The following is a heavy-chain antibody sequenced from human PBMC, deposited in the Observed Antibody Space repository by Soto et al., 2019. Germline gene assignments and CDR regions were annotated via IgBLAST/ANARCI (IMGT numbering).Heavy chain of an antibody. Sequence: EVQLVESGGGLVQPGGSLRLSCAVSGFSFGNYWMSWVRQARGKGLEWLASIKEDGSERYYLDSVKGRFTISRDNAKDSLSLQMNSLRGEDTAFYYCARDVGPVTIFGEALSGYFDFWGQGTLVTVSS. CDR1: GFSFGNYW. J-gene: IGHJ4*02. V-gene: IGHV3-7*03. CDR3: ARDVGPVTIFGEALSGYFDF. D-gene: IGHD3-3*01. CDR2: IKEDGSER.